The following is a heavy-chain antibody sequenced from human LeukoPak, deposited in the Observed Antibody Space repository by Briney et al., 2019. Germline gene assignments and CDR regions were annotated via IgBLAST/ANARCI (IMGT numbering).Heavy chain of an antibody. CDR3: ARSALRGVEHCDY. J-gene: IGHJ4*02. CDR2: IYYSGST. V-gene: IGHV4-59*01. Sequence: SETLSLTCTVSGGSISSYYWSWIRQPPGKGREWIGYIYYSGSTNHHPSLKSRVTISVHTSKHQFPLQLSSVPAADTAVYYCARSALRGVEHCDYGGQGTLVTVSS. D-gene: IGHD3-10*01. CDR1: GGSISSYY.